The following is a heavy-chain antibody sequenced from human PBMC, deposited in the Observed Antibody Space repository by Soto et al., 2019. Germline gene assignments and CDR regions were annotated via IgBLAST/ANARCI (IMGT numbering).Heavy chain of an antibody. D-gene: IGHD4-4*01. Sequence: SETLSLTCTVSGGSISSGGYYWSWIRQHPGKGLEWIGYIYYSGGTYYNPSLKSRVTISVDTSKNQFSLKLSSVTAADTAVYYCARDRRDYTDGYGMDVWGQGTMVTVSS. CDR1: GGSISSGGYY. CDR3: ARDRRDYTDGYGMDV. J-gene: IGHJ6*02. V-gene: IGHV4-31*03. CDR2: IYYSGGT.